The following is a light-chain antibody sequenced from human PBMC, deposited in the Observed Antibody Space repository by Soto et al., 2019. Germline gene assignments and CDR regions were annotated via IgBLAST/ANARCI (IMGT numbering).Light chain of an antibody. V-gene: IGKV3-20*01. CDR2: SVS. CDR1: QRASRQY. CDR3: QQYNSYSGGT. Sequence: VLTQSPDTLSLSPGDRATLSCRANQRASRQYLSWYQQRPGQPPRLLIYSVSMRAVGVPDRFSGSGSGSEFTLTINSFLTEDFASYYCQQYNSYSGGTFGQGTKVEIK. J-gene: IGKJ1*01.